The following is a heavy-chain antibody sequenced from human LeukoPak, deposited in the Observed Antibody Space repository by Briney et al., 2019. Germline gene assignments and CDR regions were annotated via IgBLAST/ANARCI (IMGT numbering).Heavy chain of an antibody. CDR1: GFTFSSYE. CDR3: AELGITMIGGV. Sequence: GGSLRLSCAAPGFTFSSYEMNWVRQAPAKGLEWVSYISSNDSTIYYADSVKGRLTISRSNAKNSLYLQMNSLRAEDTAVYYCAELGITMIGGVWGKGTTVTISS. V-gene: IGHV3-48*03. J-gene: IGHJ6*04. CDR2: ISSNDSTI. D-gene: IGHD3-10*02.